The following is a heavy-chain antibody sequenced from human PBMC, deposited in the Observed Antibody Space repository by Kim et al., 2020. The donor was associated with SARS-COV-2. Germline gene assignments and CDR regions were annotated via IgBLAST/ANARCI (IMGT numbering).Heavy chain of an antibody. Sequence: SETLSLTCTVSGGSISSGGYYWSWIRQHPGKGLEWIGYIYYSGSTYYNPSLKSRVTISVDTSKNQFSLKLSSVTAAVTAVYYCARGAEISSSWYGGLYYYGMDFWGQGTTVTVSS. CDR2: IYYSGST. D-gene: IGHD6-13*01. V-gene: IGHV4-31*03. J-gene: IGHJ6*02. CDR1: GGSISSGGYY. CDR3: ARGAEISSSWYGGLYYYGMDF.